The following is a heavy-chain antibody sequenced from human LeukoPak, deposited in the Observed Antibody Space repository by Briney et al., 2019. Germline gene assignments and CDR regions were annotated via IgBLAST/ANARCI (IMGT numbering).Heavy chain of an antibody. V-gene: IGHV3-7*01. CDR2: IKYDGNEE. CDR1: GFTFSRYW. Sequence: GGSLRLSCAASGFTFSRYWMSWMRQAPGKGLEWVASIKYDGNEEYYVDSLKGRFTISRDNAKSSLYLQLNSLRVEDTAVYYCKSGGAAPGSFDYWGQGTLVTVSP. CDR3: KSGGAAPGSFDY. D-gene: IGHD1-1*01. J-gene: IGHJ4*02.